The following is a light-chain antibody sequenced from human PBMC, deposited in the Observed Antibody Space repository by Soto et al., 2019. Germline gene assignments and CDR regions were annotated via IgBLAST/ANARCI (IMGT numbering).Light chain of an antibody. Sequence: DIVITQSPPTLSVSTGERHTLSCRTSQSVSSHVAWYQQKPGQAPRLLIHGASPRATAIPARFSGSGSGTEFTLTIISLQSEDLAVYHGQEYDGAPPITFGLGTRLEI. CDR1: QSVSSH. V-gene: IGKV3-15*01. J-gene: IGKJ5*01. CDR3: QEYDGAPPIT. CDR2: GAS.